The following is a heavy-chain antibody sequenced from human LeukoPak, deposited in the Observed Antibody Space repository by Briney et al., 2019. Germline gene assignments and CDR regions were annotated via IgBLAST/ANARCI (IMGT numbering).Heavy chain of an antibody. D-gene: IGHD2-15*01. V-gene: IGHV3-15*07. Sequence: GGSLRLSCAASGFCFSDAWMNWVRQAPGKGLEWVGHIKSKVDGGTPDYVAPVKGRFTISRDDSRNTLYLQMSSLNTEDTAVYYCTTRSPARYCSDGACYSSADYWGQGTLVTVSS. CDR2: IKSKVDGGTP. CDR1: GFCFSDAW. J-gene: IGHJ4*02. CDR3: TTRSPARYCSDGACYSSADY.